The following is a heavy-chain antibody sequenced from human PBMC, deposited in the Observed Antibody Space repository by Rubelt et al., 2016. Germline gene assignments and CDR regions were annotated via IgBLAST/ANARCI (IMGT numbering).Heavy chain of an antibody. D-gene: IGHD4-17*01. CDR3: ASLPRGAYGDYDDY. V-gene: IGHV4-34*01. Sequence: QVQLQQWGAGLLKPSETLSLTCAVYGGSFSGYYWSWIRQPPGKGMEWIGDINHRGSTNYNPSLNGRFTRSVDTSKNQFSLKLSYVTAADTAVYYCASLPRGAYGDYDDYWGQGTLVTVSS. CDR1: GGSFSGYY. CDR2: INHRGST. J-gene: IGHJ4*02.